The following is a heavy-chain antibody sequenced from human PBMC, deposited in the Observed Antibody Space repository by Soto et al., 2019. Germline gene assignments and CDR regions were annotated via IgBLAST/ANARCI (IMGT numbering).Heavy chain of an antibody. CDR1: GFSLTTSGVG. Sequence: QITLNESGPTVVRPTETLTLTCRFSGFSLTTSGVGVGWIRQSPGKAPEWLALIYWDDDKRYSASLKSRLTITKDNSKNQVVLTVSDLSPTDTATYYCAHRVLRTVFGLVTTTAIFFDFWGQGTPVAVSS. CDR3: AHRVLRTVFGLVTTTAIFFDF. CDR2: IYWDDDK. D-gene: IGHD3-3*01. J-gene: IGHJ4*02. V-gene: IGHV2-5*02.